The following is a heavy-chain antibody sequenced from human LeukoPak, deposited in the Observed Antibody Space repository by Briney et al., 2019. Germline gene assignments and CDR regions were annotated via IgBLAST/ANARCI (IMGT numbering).Heavy chain of an antibody. Sequence: GRSLRLSCAASGFSFNSHGMHWVRQAPDKGLEWVAVISDDGSKGYYADSVKGRFTISRENSKNVLYLRMSSLRAEDTAVYYCAKDYNRGLPDYWGQGTLVIVSS. CDR1: GFSFNSHG. CDR3: AKDYNRGLPDY. CDR2: ISDDGSKG. D-gene: IGHD2-21*01. J-gene: IGHJ4*02. V-gene: IGHV3-30*18.